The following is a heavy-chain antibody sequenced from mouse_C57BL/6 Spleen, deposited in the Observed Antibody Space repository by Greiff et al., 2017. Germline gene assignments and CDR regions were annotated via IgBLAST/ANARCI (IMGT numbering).Heavy chain of an antibody. CDR3: ASLTTVVDWYFDV. CDR2: IDPNSGGT. CDR1: GYTFTSYW. J-gene: IGHJ1*03. V-gene: IGHV1-72*01. D-gene: IGHD1-1*01. Sequence: QVQLKQPGAELVKPGASVKLSCKASGYTFTSYWMHWVKQRPGRGLEWIGRIDPNSGGTKYNEKFKSKATLTVDKPSSTAYMQLSSLTSEDSAVYYCASLTTVVDWYFDVWGTGTKVTVSS.